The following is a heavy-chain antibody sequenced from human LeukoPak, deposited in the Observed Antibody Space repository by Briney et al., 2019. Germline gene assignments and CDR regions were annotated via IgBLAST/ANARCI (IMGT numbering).Heavy chain of an antibody. V-gene: IGHV4-31*03. CDR1: SGSISSGDYY. J-gene: IGHJ4*02. CDR2: IYYTGHT. Sequence: SETLSLTCTVSSGSISSGDYYWSWIRQHPGKGLEWIGYIYYTGHTYYNPSLKSRATIAIDTSKNQFSLKLSSVTAADTAEYYCASMRSGDYVDYWGQGTLVTVSS. D-gene: IGHD1-26*01. CDR3: ASMRSGDYVDY.